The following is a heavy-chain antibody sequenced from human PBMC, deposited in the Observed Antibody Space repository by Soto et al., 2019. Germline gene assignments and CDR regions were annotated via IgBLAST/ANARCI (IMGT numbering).Heavy chain of an antibody. CDR3: ARTRTAFYRYYFDS. CDR1: GITFRSRA. J-gene: IGHJ4*02. CDR2: ISDSGGDS. D-gene: IGHD2-21*02. V-gene: IGHV3-23*05. Sequence: PGGSLRLSCVASGITFRSRAMSWVRQAPGEGLEWVSIISDSGGDSKYADSVRGRFTISRDNSKNTLYLQMTGLRVDDTAVYYCARTRTAFYRYYFDSWGQGALVTVSS.